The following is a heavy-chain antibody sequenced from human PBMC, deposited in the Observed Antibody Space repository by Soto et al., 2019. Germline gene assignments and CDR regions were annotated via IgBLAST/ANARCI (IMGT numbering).Heavy chain of an antibody. CDR1: GFTFSSYA. V-gene: IGHV3-23*01. J-gene: IGHJ2*01. Sequence: EVHLLESGGDLVQPGGSLRLSCAASGFTFSSYAMSWVRQTPGKGLEGVSVISGSGDNTYYADSVKGRFTISRDNSKNTLYLQMNSLRAEDTAVYYCAKDGWSWMTVTTQYFYLWCRGTLVTVSS. CDR2: ISGSGDNT. CDR3: AKDGWSWMTVTTQYFYL. D-gene: IGHD4-17*01.